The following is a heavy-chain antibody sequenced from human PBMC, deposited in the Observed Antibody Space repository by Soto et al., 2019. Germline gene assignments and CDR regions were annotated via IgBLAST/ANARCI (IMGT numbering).Heavy chain of an antibody. D-gene: IGHD6-13*01. CDR1: GFTFSSYA. J-gene: IGHJ6*02. CDR2: ISGSGDST. CDR3: AKDLDGAAAGPTKFYGMDV. V-gene: IGHV3-23*01. Sequence: PGGSLRLSCAASGFTFSSYAMSWVRQAPGKGLEWVSVISGSGDSTYYADSVRGRFTISRDNSKNTLYLQMNSLRAEDTAVYYCAKDLDGAAAGPTKFYGMDVWGQGTTVTVSS.